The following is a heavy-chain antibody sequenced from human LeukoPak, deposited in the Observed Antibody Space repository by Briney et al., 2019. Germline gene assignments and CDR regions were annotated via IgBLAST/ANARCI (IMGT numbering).Heavy chain of an antibody. CDR3: ARSFDH. Sequence: GGSLRLSCAASGFTFSSYEMNWVRQAPGKGLEWVSYISGSGTIIYHADSVKGRFTISRDNANNSLYLQMNSLRAEDTAVYYCARSFDHWGQGTLVTVSS. CDR2: ISGSGTII. J-gene: IGHJ4*02. CDR1: GFTFSSYE. V-gene: IGHV3-48*03.